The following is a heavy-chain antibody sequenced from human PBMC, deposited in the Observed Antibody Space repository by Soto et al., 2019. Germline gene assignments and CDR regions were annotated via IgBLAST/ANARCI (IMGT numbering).Heavy chain of an antibody. CDR1: GFTFNIYS. V-gene: IGHV3-23*01. D-gene: IGHD2-2*01. J-gene: IGHJ4*02. CDR3: AKDAYCSTRRCYFDY. Sequence: GGSXRLSCAASGFTFNIYSMILVRQAPGKGLEWVSGIGGGGRSTYYADSVKGRFTISRDNSKNALYLQMNILRAEDTALYYCAKDAYCSTRRCYFDYWGQGTLVTVSS. CDR2: IGGGGRST.